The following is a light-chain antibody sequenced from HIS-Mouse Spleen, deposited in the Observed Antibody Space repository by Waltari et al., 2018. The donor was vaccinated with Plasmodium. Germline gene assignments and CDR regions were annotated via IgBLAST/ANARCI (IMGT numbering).Light chain of an antibody. V-gene: IGLV2-23*01. Sequence: QSALTQPASVSGSPGQSIPISCTGTSSDVGRYNLVSWYQQHPGKAPKLMIYEGSKPPSGVSNRFSGSKSGNTASLTISGLQAEDEADYYCCSYAGSSTYVFGTGTKVTVL. J-gene: IGLJ1*01. CDR2: EGS. CDR3: CSYAGSSTYV. CDR1: SSDVGRYNL.